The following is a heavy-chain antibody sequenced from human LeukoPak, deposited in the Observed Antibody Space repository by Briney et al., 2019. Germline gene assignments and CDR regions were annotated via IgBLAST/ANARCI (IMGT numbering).Heavy chain of an antibody. CDR3: AGGSRGYDFSYQYYYYMDV. CDR1: GDTFSNNA. V-gene: IGHV1-69*13. J-gene: IGHJ6*03. Sequence: SVKVSCKTSGDTFSNNAISWVRQAPGQGLEWMGGIIPIFGTANYAQKFQGRVTITADESTSTAYMELSSLKSEDTAVYYCAGGSRGYDFSYQYYYYMDVWGKGTTVTISS. CDR2: IIPIFGTA. D-gene: IGHD5-12*01.